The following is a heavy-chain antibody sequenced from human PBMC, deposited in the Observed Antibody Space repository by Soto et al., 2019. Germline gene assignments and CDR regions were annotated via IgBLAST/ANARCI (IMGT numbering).Heavy chain of an antibody. CDR1: GASISSNF. V-gene: IGHV4-59*05. CDR3: ARRQRAIAVAGTLSYWCPP. Sequence: PSETLSLTCSVSGASISSNFWSWVRQPPGKGLEWIGSIYYSGSTYYNPSLKSRVTISVDTSKNQFSLKLSSVTAADTAVYYCARRQRAIAVAGTLSYWCPPWGQGTLVTVS. J-gene: IGHJ5*02. D-gene: IGHD6-19*01. CDR2: IYYSGST.